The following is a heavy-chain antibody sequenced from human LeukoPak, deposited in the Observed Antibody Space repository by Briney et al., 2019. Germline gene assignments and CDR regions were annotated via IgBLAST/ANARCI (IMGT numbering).Heavy chain of an antibody. CDR1: GYTFTNYG. D-gene: IGHD3-22*01. CDR3: AREYYYDSSGYKYYYYGMDV. CDR2: ISTYNGNT. V-gene: IGHV1-18*01. Sequence: GASVKVSCKASGYTFTNYGVTWVRQAPGQGLEWMGWISTYNGNTNYAQKLQGRVTMTTDTSTSTAYMELRSLRSDDTAVYYCAREYYYDSSGYKYYYYGMDVWGQGTTVTVSS. J-gene: IGHJ6*02.